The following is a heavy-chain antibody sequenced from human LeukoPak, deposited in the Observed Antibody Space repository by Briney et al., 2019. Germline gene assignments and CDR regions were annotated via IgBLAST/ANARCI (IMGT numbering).Heavy chain of an antibody. J-gene: IGHJ4*02. CDR3: ARSREYSYGYGPFDY. Sequence: ESGPTLVNPTQTLTLTCTFSGFSLSTSGMCVSWIRQPPGKALEWLALIDWDDDKYYSTSLKTRLTISKDTSKNQVVLTMTNMDPVDTATYYCARSREYSYGYGPFDYWGQGTLVTVSS. CDR1: GFSLSTSGMC. CDR2: IDWDDDK. D-gene: IGHD5-18*01. V-gene: IGHV2-70*01.